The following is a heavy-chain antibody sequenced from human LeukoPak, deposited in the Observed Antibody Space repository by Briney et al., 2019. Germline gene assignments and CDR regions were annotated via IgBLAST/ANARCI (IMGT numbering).Heavy chain of an antibody. V-gene: IGHV4-59*01. CDR1: GASISSYY. CDR2: IYYNGNT. D-gene: IGHD2-2*01. J-gene: IGHJ4*02. Sequence: SETLSLTCTVSGASISSYYWSWIRQPPGTGLVCFGYIYYNGNTNYNPSLKSRVTISVDTSKNQFSLKLSSVTAADTAVYYCARGVVPPSNDYWGQGTLVTVSS. CDR3: ARGVVPPSNDY.